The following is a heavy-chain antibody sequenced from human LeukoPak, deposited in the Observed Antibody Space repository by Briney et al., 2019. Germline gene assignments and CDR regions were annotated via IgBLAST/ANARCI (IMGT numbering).Heavy chain of an antibody. CDR3: ARASPGSGSYYTLGY. CDR1: GYTFTSYY. D-gene: IGHD1-26*01. V-gene: IGHV1-46*01. J-gene: IGHJ4*02. CDR2: INPSGGST. Sequence: ASVKVSCKASGYTFTSYYMHWVRQAPGQGLEWMGTINPSGGSTSYAQKFQGRVTMTRDTSTSTVYMELSSLRSEDTAVYYCARASPGSGSYYTLGYWGQGTLVTVSS.